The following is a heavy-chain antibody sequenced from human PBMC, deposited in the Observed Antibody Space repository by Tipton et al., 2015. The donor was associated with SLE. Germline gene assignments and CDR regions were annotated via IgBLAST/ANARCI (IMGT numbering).Heavy chain of an antibody. Sequence: TLSLTCTVSGGSITSSHYWGWIRQPPGKGLEWIANVYLSGSTHYNPSLKSRVTISLDTSKNQFSLRLNSVTAADTAVYYCARGAARWFDPWGQGALVTVFS. CDR2: VYLSGST. CDR1: GGSITSSHY. V-gene: IGHV4-38-2*02. CDR3: ARGAARWFDP. J-gene: IGHJ5*02.